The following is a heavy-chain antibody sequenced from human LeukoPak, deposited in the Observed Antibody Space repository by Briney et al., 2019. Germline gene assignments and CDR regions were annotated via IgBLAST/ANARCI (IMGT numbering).Heavy chain of an antibody. D-gene: IGHD3-9*01. CDR3: ARGYDILTGYYTYYDYGMDV. CDR2: INHSGST. V-gene: IGHV4-34*01. CDR1: GGSFSGHY. Sequence: SETLPLTCAVYGGSFSGHYWSWIRQPPGKGLEWIGEINHSGSTNYNPSLKSRVTISVDTSKKQFSLKLSSVTAADTAVYYCARGYDILTGYYTYYDYGMDVWGPGTAVTASS. J-gene: IGHJ6*02.